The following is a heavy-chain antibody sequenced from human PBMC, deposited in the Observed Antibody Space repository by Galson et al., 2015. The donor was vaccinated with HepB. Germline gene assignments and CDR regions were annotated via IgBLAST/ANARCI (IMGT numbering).Heavy chain of an antibody. CDR3: ARARDYDILTGPLDY. Sequence: SVKVSCKASGYTFTSYGISWVRQAPGQGLEWMGWISAYNGNTNYAQKLQGRVTMTTDASTSTAYMELRSLRSDDTAVYYCARARDYDILTGPLDYWGQGTLVTVSS. CDR1: GYTFTSYG. V-gene: IGHV1-18*04. CDR2: ISAYNGNT. D-gene: IGHD3-9*01. J-gene: IGHJ4*02.